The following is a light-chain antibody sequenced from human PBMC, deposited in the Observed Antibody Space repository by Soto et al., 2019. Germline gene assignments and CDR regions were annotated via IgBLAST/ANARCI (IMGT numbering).Light chain of an antibody. J-gene: IGKJ5*01. Sequence: EIVLTQSPGTLSLSPGERATLSCRASQSVSSTYLAWYQQKPGQAPRLLIYGASSRATGIPDRFSGSVYGTGFPLTISSLEPENFEVYYCQGYHSSPPVTFGRGTRLEIK. CDR3: QGYHSSPPVT. CDR1: QSVSSTY. V-gene: IGKV3-20*01. CDR2: GAS.